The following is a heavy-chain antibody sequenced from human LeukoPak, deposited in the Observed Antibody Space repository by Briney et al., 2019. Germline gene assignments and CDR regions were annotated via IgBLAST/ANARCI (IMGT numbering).Heavy chain of an antibody. Sequence: PSETLSLTCTVSGYSINSGYFWGWVRQPPGKGPEWIGSIFHTGDVYYNPSLRSRVTISLDTSKNQFSLRLTSVTAADTAVYFCARDTYYYDFSGYFYLDYWGQGTLVTVSS. D-gene: IGHD3-22*01. V-gene: IGHV4-38-2*02. J-gene: IGHJ4*02. CDR1: GYSINSGYF. CDR2: IFHTGDV. CDR3: ARDTYYYDFSGYFYLDY.